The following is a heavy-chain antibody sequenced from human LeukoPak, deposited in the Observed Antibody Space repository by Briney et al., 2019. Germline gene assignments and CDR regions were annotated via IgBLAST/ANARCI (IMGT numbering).Heavy chain of an antibody. Sequence: PGGSLRLSCAASGFTFSSYAMSWVRQAPGKGLEWVSGISGSGGSTYYADSVKGRFTISRDNSKNTLYLQMNSLRAEDTAVYYCASGSGSYRTPYYYMDVWGTGTTVTVSS. J-gene: IGHJ6*03. V-gene: IGHV3-23*01. CDR3: ASGSGSYRTPYYYMDV. CDR1: GFTFSSYA. D-gene: IGHD3-10*01. CDR2: ISGSGGST.